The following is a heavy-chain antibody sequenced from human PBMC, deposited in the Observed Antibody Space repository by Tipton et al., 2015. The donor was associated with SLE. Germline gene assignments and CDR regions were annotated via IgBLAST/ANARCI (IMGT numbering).Heavy chain of an antibody. J-gene: IGHJ3*02. Sequence: SLRLSCAVSGGSISSSIWWSWVRQPPGKGLEWIAEIYHSGNTKDNPSLKSRVTISRDPSKNQFSLKLSSVTAADTAVYYCARVPRYSGSSYAFDIWGLGTMVAVSS. CDR1: GGSISSSIW. D-gene: IGHD1-26*01. CDR2: IYHSGNT. V-gene: IGHV4-4*02. CDR3: ARVPRYSGSSYAFDI.